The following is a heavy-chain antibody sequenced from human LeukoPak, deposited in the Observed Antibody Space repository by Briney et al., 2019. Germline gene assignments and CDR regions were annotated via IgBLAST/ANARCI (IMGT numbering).Heavy chain of an antibody. V-gene: IGHV1-3*03. J-gene: IGHJ6*03. D-gene: IGHD5-24*01. CDR1: GYTFTSYA. CDR3: ARGPREAGEMDYYYYYMDV. CDR2: INAGNGNT. Sequence: ASVKVSCKASGYTFTSYAMHWVRQAPGQRLEWMGWINAGNGNTKYSQEFQGRVTITRDTSASTAYMELSSLRSEDMAVYYCARGPREAGEMDYYYYYMDVWGKGTTVTVSS.